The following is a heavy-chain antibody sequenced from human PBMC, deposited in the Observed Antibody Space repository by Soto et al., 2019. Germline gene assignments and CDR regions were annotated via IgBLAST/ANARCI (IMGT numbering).Heavy chain of an antibody. D-gene: IGHD6-13*01. CDR2: MNPRRGNT. Sequence: ASVKVSCKTSGYTFITYEITWVRQAPGQGLEWMGWMNPRRGNTGYAKKFQGRVAMTRDTSINTAYMELTNLTSEDTAVYYCARGDSFTSSWYWFDSWGQGSLVTVSS. J-gene: IGHJ5*01. CDR1: GYTFITYE. CDR3: ARGDSFTSSWYWFDS. V-gene: IGHV1-8*01.